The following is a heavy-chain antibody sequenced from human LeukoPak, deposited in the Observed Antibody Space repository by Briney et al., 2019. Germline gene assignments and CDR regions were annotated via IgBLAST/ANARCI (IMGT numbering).Heavy chain of an antibody. CDR2: IYHSGST. J-gene: IGHJ5*02. CDR3: ARSSFGDRRDWFDP. Sequence: SETLSLTCAVSDYSISIAYYWGWIRQPPGKGLEWIGGIYHSGSTYYNPSLKSRVTISVDTSKNQFSLKLSSVTAADTAIYYCARSSFGDRRDWFDPWGQGTLVTVSS. CDR1: DYSISIAYY. V-gene: IGHV4-38-2*01. D-gene: IGHD3-10*01.